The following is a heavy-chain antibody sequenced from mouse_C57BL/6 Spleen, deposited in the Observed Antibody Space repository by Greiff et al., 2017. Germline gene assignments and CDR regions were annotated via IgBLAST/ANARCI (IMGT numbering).Heavy chain of an antibody. CDR3: ARMGPYSNYGAY. V-gene: IGHV1-55*01. J-gene: IGHJ3*01. CDR1: GYTFTSYW. CDR2: IYPGSGST. Sequence: QVQLKQPGAELVKPGASVKMSCKASGYTFTSYWITWVKQRPGQGLEWIGDIYPGSGSTNYNEKFKSKATLTVDTSSSTAYMQLSSLTSEDSAVYYCARMGPYSNYGAYWGQGTLVTVSA. D-gene: IGHD2-5*01.